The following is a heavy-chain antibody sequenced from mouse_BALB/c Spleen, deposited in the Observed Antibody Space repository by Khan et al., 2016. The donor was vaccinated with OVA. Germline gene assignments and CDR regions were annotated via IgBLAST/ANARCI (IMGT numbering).Heavy chain of an antibody. J-gene: IGHJ3*01. CDR1: GYSFTAYY. CDR2: VNPNNGDT. CDR3: ARGYDFFAY. Sequence: VQLQQSGPDLVKPGASVKISCKASGYSFTAYYLSWVKQSHGESLEWIGRVNPNNGDTTYNQKFKGKAILSVDKSSTTAYMDLRGRTSEDSGVYYCARGYDFFAYSGQGTLVTVSA. V-gene: IGHV1-26*01. D-gene: IGHD2-12*01.